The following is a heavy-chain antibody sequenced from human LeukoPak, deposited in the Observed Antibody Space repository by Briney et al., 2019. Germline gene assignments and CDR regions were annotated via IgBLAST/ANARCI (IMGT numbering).Heavy chain of an antibody. CDR1: GFTVSSNY. J-gene: IGHJ4*02. Sequence: GGSLRLSCAASGFTVSSNYMSWVRQAPGKGLEWVSVIYNDGRTFYGDSVKGRFTLSRHNSKTTLYLQMNSLRAEDTAVYYCAKNAKYSSSWYAYWGQGNLVTVSS. CDR2: IYNDGRT. V-gene: IGHV3-53*01. D-gene: IGHD6-13*01. CDR3: AKNAKYSSSWYAY.